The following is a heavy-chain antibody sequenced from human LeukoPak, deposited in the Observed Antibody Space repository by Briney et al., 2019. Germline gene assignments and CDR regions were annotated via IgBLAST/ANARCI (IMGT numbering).Heavy chain of an antibody. CDR3: ARGRWFRIAAAGNYFDY. V-gene: IGHV4-34*01. D-gene: IGHD6-13*01. CDR1: GGSFSGYY. CDR2: INHSGST. J-gene: IGHJ4*02. Sequence: SETLSLTCAVYGGSFSGYYWSWIRQPPGKGLEWIGEINHSGSTNYNPSTKSRVTISVDTSKNQFSLKLSSVTAADTAVYSRARGRWFRIAAAGNYFDYWGQGTLVTVSS.